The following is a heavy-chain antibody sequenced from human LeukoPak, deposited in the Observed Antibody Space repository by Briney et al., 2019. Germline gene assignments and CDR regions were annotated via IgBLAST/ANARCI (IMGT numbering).Heavy chain of an antibody. J-gene: IGHJ4*02. V-gene: IGHV3-7*01. Sequence: GGSLRLSCGVSGFTSSNYWISWVRQAPGEGLEWVGNIKQDGSVKHYVDSVKGRFTISRDNAQNSVYLQMNSLRGEDTAVYFCARDGEGGHDYWGQGALVTVSS. CDR3: ARDGEGGHDY. CDR2: IKQDGSVK. D-gene: IGHD3-10*01. CDR1: GFTSSNYW.